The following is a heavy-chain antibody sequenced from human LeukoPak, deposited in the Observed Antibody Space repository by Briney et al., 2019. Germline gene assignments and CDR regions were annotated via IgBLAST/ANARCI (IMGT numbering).Heavy chain of an antibody. Sequence: SPSETLSLTCTVSGGSISSGDYYWSWIRQPPGKGLEWIGYIYYSGSTYYNPSLKSRVTISVDTSKNQFSLKLSSVTAADTAVYYCARVPYDFWSGAFDYWGQGTLVTVSS. D-gene: IGHD3-3*01. CDR2: IYYSGST. CDR1: GGSISSGDYY. CDR3: ARVPYDFWSGAFDY. J-gene: IGHJ4*02. V-gene: IGHV4-30-4*01.